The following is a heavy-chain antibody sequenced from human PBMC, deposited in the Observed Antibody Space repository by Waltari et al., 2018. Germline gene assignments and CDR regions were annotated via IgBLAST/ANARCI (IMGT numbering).Heavy chain of an antibody. J-gene: IGHJ5*02. Sequence: QVQLQQWGAGLLKPSETLSLTCAVYGGSFSGSYWSWIRHPPGKGLEWLGEINHSGSTNYNPSFKSRVTISLDTSKNQFSLKLTSVTAADTAVYYCARHCPVEMATITRWFDPWGQGTLVTVSS. V-gene: IGHV4-34*01. CDR2: INHSGST. CDR3: ARHCPVEMATITRWFDP. CDR1: GGSFSGSY. D-gene: IGHD5-12*01.